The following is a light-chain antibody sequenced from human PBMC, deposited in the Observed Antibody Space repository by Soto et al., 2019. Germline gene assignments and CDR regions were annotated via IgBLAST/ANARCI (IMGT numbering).Light chain of an antibody. CDR3: AAWDDSLNGVI. Sequence: QSVLTQPPSASGTPGQRVTVSCSGSSSNIGSNTVNWYQQLTGTAPKLLIYNNNQRPSGVPDRFSGSKSGTSVSLAISGLQSEDEADYYCAAWDDSLNGVIIGGGTKLTVL. J-gene: IGLJ2*01. V-gene: IGLV1-44*01. CDR1: SSNIGSNT. CDR2: NNN.